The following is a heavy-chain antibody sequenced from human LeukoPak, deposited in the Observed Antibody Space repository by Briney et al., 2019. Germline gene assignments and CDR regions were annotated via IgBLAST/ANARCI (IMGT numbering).Heavy chain of an antibody. J-gene: IGHJ4*02. CDR1: GYTFTSYY. CDR3: ARDQFPDWNSSSWYVLTY. CDR2: ISPSGGST. V-gene: IGHV1-46*01. D-gene: IGHD6-13*01. Sequence: ASVKVSCKASGYTFTSYYMHWVRQAPGQGLEWMGIISPSGGSTSYAQKFQGRVTMTRDTSTSTVYMELSSLRSEDTAVYYCARDQFPDWNSSSWYVLTYWGQGTLVTVSS.